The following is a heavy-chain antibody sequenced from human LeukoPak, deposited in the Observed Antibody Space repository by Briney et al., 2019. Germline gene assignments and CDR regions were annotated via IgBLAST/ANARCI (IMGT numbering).Heavy chain of an antibody. CDR2: ISGSGGST. J-gene: IGHJ5*02. D-gene: IGHD2-2*01. CDR1: GFTFSSYA. V-gene: IGHV3-23*01. CDR3: AKDRGYQLLYNWFDP. Sequence: GGPLRLSCAASGFTFSSYAMSWVRQAPGKGLEWVSAISGSGGSTYYADSVKGRFTISRDNSKNTLYLQMNSLRAEDTAVYYCAKDRGYQLLYNWFDPWGQGTLVTVSS.